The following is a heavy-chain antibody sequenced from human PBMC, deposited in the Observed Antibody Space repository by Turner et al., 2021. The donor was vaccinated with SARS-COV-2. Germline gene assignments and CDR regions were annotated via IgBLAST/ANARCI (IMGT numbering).Heavy chain of an antibody. D-gene: IGHD6-19*01. V-gene: IGHV4-39*01. CDR2: FFYVGST. Sequence: QLQLQESGPGLVKPSETLSHTCTVSSGAISSSAYYWGWIRQPPGKGLEWIGSFFYVGSTYYSPSLKSRITISVDTSKNQFSLNLSSVTAADTAVYYCARQVSILGRWLAPFDSWGQGTLVTVSS. J-gene: IGHJ4*02. CDR1: SGAISSSAYY. CDR3: ARQVSILGRWLAPFDS.